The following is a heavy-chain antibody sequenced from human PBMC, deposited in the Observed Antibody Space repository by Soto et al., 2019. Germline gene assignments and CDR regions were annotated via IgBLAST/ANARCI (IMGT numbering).Heavy chain of an antibody. Sequence: QVHLVQSGAEVKKPGASVKVSCKCSGYTFTSYGITWVRQAPGQGLEWMGWISAHNGNTDYAQKVQGRVTVSRDTSTSTAYMELRSLRSDDTAVYYCARGRYGDYWGQRALVTVSS. J-gene: IGHJ4*02. CDR2: ISAHNGNT. CDR3: ARGRYGDY. V-gene: IGHV1-18*01. CDR1: GYTFTSYG. D-gene: IGHD1-1*01.